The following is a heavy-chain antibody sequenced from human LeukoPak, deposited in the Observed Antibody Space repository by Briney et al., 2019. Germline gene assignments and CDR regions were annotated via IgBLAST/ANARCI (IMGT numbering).Heavy chain of an antibody. Sequence: PGGSLRLSCAASGFTFSNAWMSWVRQAPGKGLEWVGRIKSKTDGGTTDYAAPVKGRFTISRDDSKNTLYLQMNSLKTEDTAVYYCTTDLSYEVEYYDSSVWPGNYYFDYWGQGTQVTVSS. CDR1: GFTFSNAW. J-gene: IGHJ4*02. CDR2: IKSKTDGGTT. V-gene: IGHV3-15*01. D-gene: IGHD3-22*01. CDR3: TTDLSYEVEYYDSSVWPGNYYFDY.